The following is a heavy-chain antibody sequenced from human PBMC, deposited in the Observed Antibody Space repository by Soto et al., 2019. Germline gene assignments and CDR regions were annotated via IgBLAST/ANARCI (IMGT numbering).Heavy chain of an antibody. J-gene: IGHJ5*01. CDR2: VYHNGKA. V-gene: IGHV4-39*02. Sequence: QLLLQESGPGLVKPSDTLSLTCNVSGDSISGNVHYWGWVRQPPGKWLEWIGSVYHNGKAYYNPSLMNRVTVSVDTSKSHFSLTVTSVTAADTAIYYCARHWDDSAAEFSLGKWFDSWGQGSLVTVSS. CDR3: ARHWDDSAAEFSLGKWFDS. CDR1: GDSISGNVHY. D-gene: IGHD3-16*01.